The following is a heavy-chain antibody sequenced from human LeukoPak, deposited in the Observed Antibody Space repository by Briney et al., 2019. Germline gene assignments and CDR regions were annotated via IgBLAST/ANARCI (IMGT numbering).Heavy chain of an antibody. CDR2: IYYTGST. CDR3: ARVQATGTTDY. CDR1: GGSISNYY. D-gene: IGHD1-1*01. Sequence: SETLSLTCTVSGGSISNYYWSWIRQPPGKGLEWIGFIYYTGSTDYNPSLKSRVTISLDASKNQFSLKLSSVTAADTAVYHCARVQATGTTDYWGQGTLVTVSS. J-gene: IGHJ4*02. V-gene: IGHV4-59*01.